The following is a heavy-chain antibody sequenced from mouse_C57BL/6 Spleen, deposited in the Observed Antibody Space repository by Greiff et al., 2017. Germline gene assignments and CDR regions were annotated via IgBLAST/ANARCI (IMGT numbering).Heavy chain of an antibody. V-gene: IGHV1-50*01. CDR3: ANRRDWYFDV. J-gene: IGHJ1*03. Sequence: QVQLQQPGAELVKPGASVKLSCKASGYTFTSYWMQWVKQRPGQGLEWIGEIDPSDSYTNYNQKFKGKATLTVDTSSSTAYMQLSSLTSEDSAVYYCANRRDWYFDVWGTGTTVTVSS. CDR1: GYTFTSYW. CDR2: IDPSDSYT.